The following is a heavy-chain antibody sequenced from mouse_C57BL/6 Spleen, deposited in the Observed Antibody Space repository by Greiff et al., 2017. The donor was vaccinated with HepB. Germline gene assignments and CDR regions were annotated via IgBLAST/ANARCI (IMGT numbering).Heavy chain of an antibody. CDR2: INPNNGGT. CDR3: ASDYGRLDY. Sequence: VQLQQSGPELVKPGASVKISCKASGYTFTDYYMNWVKQSHGKSLEWIGDINPNNGGTSYNQKFKGKATLTVDKSSSTAYMELRSLTSEDSAVYYCASDYGRLDYWGQGTTLTVSS. CDR1: GYTFTDYY. J-gene: IGHJ2*01. D-gene: IGHD1-1*01. V-gene: IGHV1-26*01.